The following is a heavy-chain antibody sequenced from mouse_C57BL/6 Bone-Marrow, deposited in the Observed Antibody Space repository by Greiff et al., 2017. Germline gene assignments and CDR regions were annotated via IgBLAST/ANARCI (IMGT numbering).Heavy chain of an antibody. D-gene: IGHD1-1*01. V-gene: IGHV1-81*01. CDR3: ATGGCITTVVRGFAD. CDR1: GYTFTSYG. J-gene: IGHJ3*01. CDR2: IYPKSGNT. Sequence: QVQLQQSGAELARPGASVKLSCKASGYTFTSYGISWVKQRPGQGLEWIGEIYPKSGNTYYNEKFKGKDTLTVDKSSSATYIELRSLTSENAAVYFCATGGCITTVVRGFADWGQGTLVTVSA.